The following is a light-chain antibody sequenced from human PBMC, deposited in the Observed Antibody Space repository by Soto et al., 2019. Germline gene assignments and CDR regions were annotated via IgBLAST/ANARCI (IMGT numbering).Light chain of an antibody. Sequence: EIVLTQSPATLSVSPGEIATLSCRATQSVTYNLAWYQQKPGQAPRLLIYGASTRPAGIPARFSGSGSGTDFTLTISRLEPEDFAVYYCQQYGSSPLTFGGGTKVDIK. CDR2: GAS. J-gene: IGKJ4*01. CDR3: QQYGSSPLT. CDR1: QSVTYN. V-gene: IGKV3-15*01.